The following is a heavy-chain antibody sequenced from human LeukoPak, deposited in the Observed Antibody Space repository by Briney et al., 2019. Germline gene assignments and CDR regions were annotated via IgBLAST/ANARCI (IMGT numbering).Heavy chain of an antibody. Sequence: ASVKVSCKASGGTFSSYAISWVRQAPGQGLEWMGGIIPTFGTANYAQKFQGRVTITADKSTSTAYMELSSLRSEDTAVYYCARGDYYGSGSYAYAFDIWGQGTMVTVSS. V-gene: IGHV1-69*06. CDR1: GGTFSSYA. D-gene: IGHD3-10*01. J-gene: IGHJ3*02. CDR3: ARGDYYGSGSYAYAFDI. CDR2: IIPTFGTA.